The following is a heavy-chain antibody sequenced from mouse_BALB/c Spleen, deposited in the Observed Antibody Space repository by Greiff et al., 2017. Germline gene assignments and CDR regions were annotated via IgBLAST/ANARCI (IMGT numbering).Heavy chain of an antibody. CDR3: TLSYYDYGGCAY. CDR2: IYPGNSDT. CDR1: GYTFSDYV. D-gene: IGHD2-4*01. Sequence: VQLQQSGPELVKPGASVKMSCQASGYTFSDYVISWVRQRSGQGLEWIGAIYPGNSDTSYNQTFKGKAKLTAVTSTSTAYMELSSLTNEDSAVYYCTLSYYDYGGCAYWGEGSLVTVSA. J-gene: IGHJ3*01. V-gene: IGHV1-5*01.